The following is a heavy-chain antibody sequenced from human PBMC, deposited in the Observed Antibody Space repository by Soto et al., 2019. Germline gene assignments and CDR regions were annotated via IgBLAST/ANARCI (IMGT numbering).Heavy chain of an antibody. CDR1: GFNFRNYA. CDR2: ISVGGGSI. J-gene: IGHJ3*01. V-gene: IGHV3-48*01. Sequence: EVQLVESGGGLIQPRRSLRISCAASGFNFRNYAMNWVRQAPGKGLEWISYISVGGGSIFYADSVKGRFTISRDDVQNSLYLQMNNMRVEYTALYYCGRDDQWAFEVWGQGTMVIVSS. D-gene: IGHD6-19*01. CDR3: GRDDQWAFEV.